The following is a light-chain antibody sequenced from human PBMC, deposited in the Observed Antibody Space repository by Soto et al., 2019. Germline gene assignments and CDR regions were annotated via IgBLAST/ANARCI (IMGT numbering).Light chain of an antibody. CDR2: EVS. CDR3: SSYTSSTTVI. J-gene: IGLJ2*01. Sequence: QSALTQPASVSGSPGQSITISCTGTSSDVGGYNYVSWYQHHPGKAPKVMIYEVSNRPSGVSNRFSGSKSGNTASLTISGLHAEDEADYYCSSYTSSTTVIFGGGTKLTVL. V-gene: IGLV2-14*01. CDR1: SSDVGGYNY.